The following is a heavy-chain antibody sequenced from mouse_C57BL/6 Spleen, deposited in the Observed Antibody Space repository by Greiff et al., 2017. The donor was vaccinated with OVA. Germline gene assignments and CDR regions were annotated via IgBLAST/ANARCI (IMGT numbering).Heavy chain of an antibody. J-gene: IGHJ4*01. V-gene: IGHV1-62-2*01. CDR1: GYTFTEYT. Sequence: VKVVESGAELVKPGASVKLSCKASGYTFTEYTIHWVKQRPGQGLEWIGWFYPGSGSRKYNAKFKDKATLTADKSSSTVYMELSRLTSEDSAVYYCARHEHGSHYYAMDYWGQGTSVTVSS. D-gene: IGHD1-1*01. CDR3: ARHEHGSHYYAMDY. CDR2: FYPGSGSR.